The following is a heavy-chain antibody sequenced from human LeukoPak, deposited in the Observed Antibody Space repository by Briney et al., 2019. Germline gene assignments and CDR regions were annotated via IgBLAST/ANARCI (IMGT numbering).Heavy chain of an antibody. V-gene: IGHV4-34*01. D-gene: IGHD1-1*01. CDR1: GGSFSGYY. Sequence: SGTPSLTCAVYGGSFSGYYWSWIRQPPGKGLEWIGEINHSGSTNYNPSLKSRVTISVDTSKNQFSLKLSSVTAADTAVYYCARGARTTTQYYFDYWGQGTLVTVSS. J-gene: IGHJ4*02. CDR3: ARGARTTTQYYFDY. CDR2: INHSGST.